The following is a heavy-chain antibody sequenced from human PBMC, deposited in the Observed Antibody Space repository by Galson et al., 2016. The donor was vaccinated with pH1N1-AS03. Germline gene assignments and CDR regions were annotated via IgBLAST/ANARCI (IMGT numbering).Heavy chain of an antibody. CDR2: INEDVSTA. J-gene: IGHJ4*02. CDR3: ARDVGGPYDY. Sequence: SLRLSCAASGFSFSTNWMHWGRQAPGKGLVWVAHINEDVSTARHADSVKGRFIISRDNAKNTLYLHMNSLRVEDTAVYYCARDVGGPYDYWGQGTLVTVSS. CDR1: GFSFSTNW. V-gene: IGHV3-74*01. D-gene: IGHD4-23*01.